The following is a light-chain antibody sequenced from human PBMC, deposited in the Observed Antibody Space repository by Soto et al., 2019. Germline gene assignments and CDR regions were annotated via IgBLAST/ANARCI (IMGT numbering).Light chain of an antibody. J-gene: IGLJ1*01. CDR1: SSNIGSNT. V-gene: IGLV1-44*01. CDR2: SNN. Sequence: QSVLTQPHSASGTPGQRVTISCSGSSSNIGSNTVNWYQQFPGTAPKLIIYSNNQRPSGVPDRFSGSKSGTSASLAISGLQSEDEADYYCVAWDDSLNGYVFGTGTKVTVL. CDR3: VAWDDSLNGYV.